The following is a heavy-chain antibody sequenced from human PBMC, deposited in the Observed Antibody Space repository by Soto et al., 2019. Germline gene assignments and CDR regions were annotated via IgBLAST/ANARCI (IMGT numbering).Heavy chain of an antibody. CDR3: TRGPRVSSTGTGAH. V-gene: IGHV3-74*01. D-gene: IGHD1-1*01. J-gene: IGHJ4*02. CDR2: ISDDGSTT. Sequence: GGSLRLSCEVSGFTFSSYLMHWVRQVPGKGLIWVSRISDDGSTTTYADSVKGRFTISRDNAKNTLYLQMNSLRADDTGLYYCTRGPRVSSTGTGAHWGQGTLVTVSS. CDR1: GFTFSSYL.